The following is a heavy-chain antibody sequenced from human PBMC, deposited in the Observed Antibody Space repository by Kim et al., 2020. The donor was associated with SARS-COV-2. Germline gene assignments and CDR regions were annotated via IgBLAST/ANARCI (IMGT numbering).Heavy chain of an antibody. CDR3: ARQQRYRSVWYV. CDR1: GGSLSSSSYY. Sequence: SETLSLTCTVSGGSLSSSSYYWGWIRQPPGKGLEWIGTAYYIGNTYYNPSLKSRVTISVDTSKNQFSLKLGSVTAADTAVYYCARQQRYRSVWYV. CDR2: AYYIGNT. D-gene: IGHD2-15*01. J-gene: IGHJ2*01. V-gene: IGHV4-39*01.